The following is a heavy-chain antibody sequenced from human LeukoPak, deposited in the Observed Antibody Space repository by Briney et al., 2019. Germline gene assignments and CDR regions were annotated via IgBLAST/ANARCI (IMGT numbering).Heavy chain of an antibody. Sequence: ASVKVSCKASGYTFTGYYMHWVRQAPGQGLEWMGWINPNSGNTDYAQKFQGRVTMTRNTSISTAYMEVSSQRSEDTAVYYCATIANWVDYWGQGTLSPSPQ. CDR1: GYTFTGYY. CDR2: INPNSGNT. V-gene: IGHV1-8*02. CDR3: ATIANWVDY. D-gene: IGHD7-27*01. J-gene: IGHJ4*02.